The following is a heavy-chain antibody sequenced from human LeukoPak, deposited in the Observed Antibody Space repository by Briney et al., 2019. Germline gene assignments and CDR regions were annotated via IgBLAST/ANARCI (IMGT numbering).Heavy chain of an antibody. D-gene: IGHD4-23*01. CDR3: ARYDYGGNSFDY. J-gene: IGHJ4*02. V-gene: IGHV4-34*01. CDR2: INHSGST. Sequence: SETLSLTCAAYGGSFSGYYWSWIRQPPGKGLEWIGEINHSGSTNYNPSLKSRVTISVDTSKNQFSLKLSSVTAADTAVYYCARYDYGGNSFDYWGQGTLVTVSS. CDR1: GGSFSGYY.